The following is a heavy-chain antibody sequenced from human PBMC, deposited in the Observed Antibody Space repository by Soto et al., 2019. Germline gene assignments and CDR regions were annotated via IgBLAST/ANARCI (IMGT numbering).Heavy chain of an antibody. D-gene: IGHD1-26*01. CDR2: IYQSGST. Sequence: SETLSLTCSVSGGSVRSGSYYWTWIRQPPGKGLEWIGYIYQSGSTYYAGSVKGRFTISRDNSKNTLYLQMNSLRAEDTAVYYCARAGYRTIVGATHFDYWGQGTLVTVSS. CDR3: ARAGYRTIVGATHFDY. J-gene: IGHJ4*02. V-gene: IGHV4-61*01. CDR1: GGSVRSGSYY.